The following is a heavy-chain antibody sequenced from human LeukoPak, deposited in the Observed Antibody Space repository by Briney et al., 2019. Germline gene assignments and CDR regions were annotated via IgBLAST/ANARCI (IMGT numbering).Heavy chain of an antibody. CDR2: INHSGST. V-gene: IGHV4-34*01. D-gene: IGHD3-22*01. J-gene: IGHJ4*02. CDR1: GGSFSGYY. CDR3: ARGRGYYDSMRRYYFDY. Sequence: SETLSLTCAVYGGSFSGYYWSWIRQPPGKGLEWIGEINHSGSTNYNPSLKSRVTLSVDTSKNQFSLKLSSVTAADTAVYYCARGRGYYDSMRRYYFDYWGQGTLVTVSS.